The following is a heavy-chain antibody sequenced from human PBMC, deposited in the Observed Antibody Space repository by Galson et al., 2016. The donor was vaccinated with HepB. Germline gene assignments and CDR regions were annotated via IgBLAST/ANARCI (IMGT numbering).Heavy chain of an antibody. CDR3: ARVEVSLYGDYPPLFDP. D-gene: IGHD4-17*01. V-gene: IGHV3-74*03. CDR1: GFNFRNNW. Sequence: SLRLSCAASGFNFRNNWMHWVRQAPGKGLVWVSRINSDGDSRTYADSVKGRFAISRDNAKNTLYLQMNSLRVEDTAVYYCARVEVSLYGDYPPLFDPWGQGTLVTVSS. J-gene: IGHJ5*02. CDR2: INSDGDSR.